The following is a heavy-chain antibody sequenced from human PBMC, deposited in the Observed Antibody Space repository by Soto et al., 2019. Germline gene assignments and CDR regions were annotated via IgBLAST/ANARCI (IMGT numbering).Heavy chain of an antibody. J-gene: IGHJ4*02. CDR2: INSGVTSM. D-gene: IGHD5-12*01. V-gene: IGHV3-21*01. Sequence: EVQLVESGGGLVKPGGSLRLSCAASGFTFNNSDMNWVRQAPGKGLEWVSSINSGVTSMYYRGSVKGRFTISRDNAEKSLYLHMNSLRVEDTAVYYCARGAVATTNAYWGQGTLVTVSS. CDR3: ARGAVATTNAY. CDR1: GFTFNNSD.